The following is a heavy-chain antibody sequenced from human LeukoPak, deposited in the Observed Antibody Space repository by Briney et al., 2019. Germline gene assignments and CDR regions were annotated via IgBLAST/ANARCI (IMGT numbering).Heavy chain of an antibody. CDR2: INHSGNT. D-gene: IGHD3-16*01. CDR3: ARGTWGYAFEI. J-gene: IGHJ3*02. Sequence: SETLSLTCAVYGGSFSGYYWSWIRQPPGKGLEWIGEINHSGNTNYKPSLKSRVTISLDTSKIHFSLSLSSVVAADTAVYYCARGTWGYAFEIWGQGTLVTVSS. V-gene: IGHV4-34*01. CDR1: GGSFSGYY.